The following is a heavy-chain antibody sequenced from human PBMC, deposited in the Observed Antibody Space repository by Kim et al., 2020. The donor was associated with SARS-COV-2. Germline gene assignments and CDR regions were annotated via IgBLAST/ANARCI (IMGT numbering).Heavy chain of an antibody. Sequence: VKGRFTISRDDSKNTLYLQMNSLKTEDTAVYYCTTDFEGCSGGSCYPFDYWGQGTLVTVSS. V-gene: IGHV3-15*01. D-gene: IGHD2-15*01. J-gene: IGHJ4*02. CDR3: TTDFEGCSGGSCYPFDY.